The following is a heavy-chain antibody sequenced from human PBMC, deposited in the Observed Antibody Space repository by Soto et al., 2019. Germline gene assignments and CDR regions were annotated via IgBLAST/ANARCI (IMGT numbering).Heavy chain of an antibody. V-gene: IGHV4-59*01. CDR3: ARERIATSGTRYYYHAVDV. D-gene: IGHD6-13*01. J-gene: IGHJ6*02. CDR2: VFYSGST. Sequence: SETLSLTCTVSGGSISTYYWSWIRQPPGKGLEWIGYVFYSGSTNYNPSLKSRVTISVDTSKNQFSLKLTSLTPADTAVYYCARERIATSGTRYYYHAVDVWGQGTTVTVSS. CDR1: GGSISTYY.